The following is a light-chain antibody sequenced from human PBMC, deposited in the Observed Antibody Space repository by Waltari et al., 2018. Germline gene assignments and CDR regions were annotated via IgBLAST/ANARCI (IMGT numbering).Light chain of an antibody. CDR1: QSISSY. Sequence: DIQMTQSPSSLSASVGDRVTITCRASQSISSYLNWYQQKPGKAPKLLIYAASSLQSGVPSRFSGSGSGTDFTLTISSLQPEDFANYYCQQAKQFPLTFGGGTHVEIK. V-gene: IGKV1-39*01. CDR3: QQAKQFPLT. CDR2: AAS. J-gene: IGKJ4*01.